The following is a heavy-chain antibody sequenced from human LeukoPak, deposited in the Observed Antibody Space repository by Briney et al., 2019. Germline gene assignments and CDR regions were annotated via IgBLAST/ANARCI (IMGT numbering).Heavy chain of an antibody. Sequence: GGSLRLSCAASGFTFTSYGMHWVRQAPGKGLEWVALITYDGYYKYYSDSVKGRFTISRDSSKNTLYLQMNSLRAEDTAVYYCARDPVGAIGYGMDVWGQGTTVTVSS. J-gene: IGHJ6*02. D-gene: IGHD1-26*01. CDR2: ITYDGYYK. CDR1: GFTFTSYG. V-gene: IGHV3-33*05. CDR3: ARDPVGAIGYGMDV.